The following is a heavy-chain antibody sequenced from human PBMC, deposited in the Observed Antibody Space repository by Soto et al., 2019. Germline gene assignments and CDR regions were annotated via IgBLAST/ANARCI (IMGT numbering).Heavy chain of an antibody. CDR1: GGSISTGGYY. J-gene: IGHJ3*02. Sequence: QVQLQESGPGLVKPSQTLSLTCTVSGGSISTGGYYWSWIRQHPGRGLEWIGYIYHSGMTFSNPSLQSRVAISIDTSENQFSLKLSCVTAADTAVYYCATVRWELHDAFDIWGHGTMVSVSS. V-gene: IGHV4-31*03. CDR2: IYHSGMT. CDR3: ATVRWELHDAFDI. D-gene: IGHD4-17*01.